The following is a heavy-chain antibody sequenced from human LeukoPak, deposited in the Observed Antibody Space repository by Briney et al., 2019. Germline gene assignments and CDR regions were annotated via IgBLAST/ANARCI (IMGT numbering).Heavy chain of an antibody. J-gene: IGHJ5*02. CDR1: GYTFTSYY. CDR2: INPSGGST. Sequence: ASVKVSCKASGYTFTSYYMHWVRQAPGQGLEWMGIINPSGGSTSYAQKFQGRVTMTRDTSTSTVYMELSSLRSEGTAVYYCARDRRITMVRGVPNKFNWFDPWGQGTLATVSS. D-gene: IGHD3-10*01. CDR3: ARDRRITMVRGVPNKFNWFDP. V-gene: IGHV1-46*01.